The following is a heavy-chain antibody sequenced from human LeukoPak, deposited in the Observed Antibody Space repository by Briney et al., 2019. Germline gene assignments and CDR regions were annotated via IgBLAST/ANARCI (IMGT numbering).Heavy chain of an antibody. J-gene: IGHJ3*02. V-gene: IGHV3-33*01. Sequence: GGSLRLSCAASGFTFSSYGMHWVRQAPGKGLEWVAVIWYDGSNKYYADSVKGRFTISRDNSKNTLYLQMNSLRAEDTAVYYCARGRYCSSTSCYGAFDIWGQGTMVTVSS. CDR1: GFTFSSYG. D-gene: IGHD2-2*01. CDR3: ARGRYCSSTSCYGAFDI. CDR2: IWYDGSNK.